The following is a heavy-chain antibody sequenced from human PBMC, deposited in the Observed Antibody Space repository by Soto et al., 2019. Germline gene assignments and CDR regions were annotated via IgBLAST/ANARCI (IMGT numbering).Heavy chain of an antibody. CDR2: IIPIFRTP. Sequence: QVQLVQSGAEVKKPGSSVKVSCKASGGTFNTFAISWVRQAPGQGFEWLGRIIPIFRTPDYAQKFQGRVTIIAHESASTAYMGLSSLRSEDTAVYYCARDKERQRLRGNYYYGMDIWGQGTTVTVSS. J-gene: IGHJ6*02. V-gene: IGHV1-69*15. CDR3: ARDKERQRLRGNYYYGMDI. D-gene: IGHD5-12*01. CDR1: GGTFNTFA.